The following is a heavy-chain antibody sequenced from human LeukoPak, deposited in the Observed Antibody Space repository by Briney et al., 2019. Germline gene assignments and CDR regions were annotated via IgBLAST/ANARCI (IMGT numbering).Heavy chain of an antibody. V-gene: IGHV4-59*11. J-gene: IGHJ3*01. CDR3: ARAQAQDGYNP. Sequence: SETLSLTCTVSGGSISSHYWSWIRQPPGKGLEWIGYIYYSGSTNYNPSLKSRVTISVDTSKNQFSLKLSSVTAADTAVYYCARAQAQDGYNPWGQGTMVTVSS. CDR2: IYYSGST. CDR1: GGSISSHY. D-gene: IGHD5-24*01.